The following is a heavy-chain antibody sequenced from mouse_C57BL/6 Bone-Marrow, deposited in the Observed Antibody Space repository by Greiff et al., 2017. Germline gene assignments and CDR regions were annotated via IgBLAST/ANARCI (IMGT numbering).Heavy chain of an antibody. CDR2: IWSDGST. CDR1: GFSLTSYG. Sequence: VKLMESGPGLVAPSQSLSITCTVSGFSLTSYGVHWVRQPPGKGLEWLVVIWSDGSTTYNSALKSRLSISKDNSKSQVFLKMNSLQTDDTAMYYCASTTVVAEGYAMDYWGQGTSVTVSS. D-gene: IGHD1-1*01. V-gene: IGHV2-6*03. J-gene: IGHJ4*01. CDR3: ASTTVVAEGYAMDY.